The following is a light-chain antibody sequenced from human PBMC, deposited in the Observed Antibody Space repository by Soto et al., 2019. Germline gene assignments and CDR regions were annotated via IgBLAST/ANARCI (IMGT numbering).Light chain of an antibody. Sequence: QSVLTQPASVSGSPGQSITISCAGASGDIGGYNYVSWYQQHPGKAPKVMIYEVSNRTSGVSNRFSGSKSGNTASLTISGLQAEDEADYYCSSYTSSSTLYVFGSWTKATVL. CDR3: SSYTSSSTLYV. CDR2: EVS. J-gene: IGLJ1*01. CDR1: SGDIGGYNY. V-gene: IGLV2-14*01.